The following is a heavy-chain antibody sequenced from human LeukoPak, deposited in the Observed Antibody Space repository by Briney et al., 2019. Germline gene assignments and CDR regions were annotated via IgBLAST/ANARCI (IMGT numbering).Heavy chain of an antibody. CDR1: GGSFSGYY. Sequence: SETLSLTCAVYGGSFSGYYWSWIRQPPGKGLEWIGEINHSGSTNYNPSLKSRVTISVDTSKNQFSLKLSSVTAADTAVYYCARHPPSKWFDPWGQGTLVTVSS. CDR3: ARHPPSKWFDP. V-gene: IGHV4-34*01. J-gene: IGHJ5*02. CDR2: INHSGST.